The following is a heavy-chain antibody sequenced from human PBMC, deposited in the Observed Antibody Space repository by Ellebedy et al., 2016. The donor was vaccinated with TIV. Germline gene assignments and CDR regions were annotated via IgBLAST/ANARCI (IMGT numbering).Heavy chain of an antibody. CDR2: IGTAGDT. D-gene: IGHD2-21*02. Sequence: GESLKISCAASGFTISSYDMHWVRQATGKGLEWVSAIGTAGDTYYPGSVKGRFTISRENAKNSLYLQMNSLRAGDTAVYYCARGRGPYCGGDCYSGVGDYWGQGTLVTVSS. J-gene: IGHJ4*02. V-gene: IGHV3-13*01. CDR3: ARGRGPYCGGDCYSGVGDY. CDR1: GFTISSYD.